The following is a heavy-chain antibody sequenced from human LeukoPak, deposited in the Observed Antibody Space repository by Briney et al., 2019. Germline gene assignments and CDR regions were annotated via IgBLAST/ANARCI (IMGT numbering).Heavy chain of an antibody. V-gene: IGHV4-4*07. CDR2: IYTSGST. D-gene: IGHD2-2*01. CDR3: ARDRGPRYCSSTSCNNWFDP. J-gene: IGHJ5*02. Sequence: SETLSLTCSVSSDSISYFYWSWIRQAAGKGLEWIGRIYTSGSTNYNPSLKSRVTISVDTSKNQFSLKLSSVTAADTAVYYCARDRGPRYCSSTSCNNWFDPWGQGTLVTVSS. CDR1: SDSISYFY.